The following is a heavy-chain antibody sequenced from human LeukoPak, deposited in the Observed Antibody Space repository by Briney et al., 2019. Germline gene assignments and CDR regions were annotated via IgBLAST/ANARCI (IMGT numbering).Heavy chain of an antibody. J-gene: IGHJ4*02. V-gene: IGHV3-30*19. CDR1: LSSFSRSG. CDR2: ISYDGSNK. Sequence: GGSLRLSCAAPLSSFSRSGMHWVRQAPGKGLEWVAVISYDGSNKYYADSVKGRFTISRDNSKNTLYLQMNSLRAEDTAVYYCARAQTPSYYDSSGYSPPDYWGQGTLVTVSS. CDR3: ARAQTPSYYDSSGYSPPDY. D-gene: IGHD3-22*01.